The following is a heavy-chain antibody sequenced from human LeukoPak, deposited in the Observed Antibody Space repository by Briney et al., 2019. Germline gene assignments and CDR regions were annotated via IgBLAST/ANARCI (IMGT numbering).Heavy chain of an antibody. J-gene: IGHJ4*02. V-gene: IGHV3-23*01. CDR2: ISGSGGST. Sequence: GGSLRPSCAASGFTFSSYAMSWVRQAPGKGLEWVSAISGSGGSTYYADSVKGRFTISRDNSKNTLYLQMNSLRAVDTAVYYCAKNNYYGSGSGNDYWGQGTLVTVSS. CDR1: GFTFSSYA. CDR3: AKNNYYGSGSGNDY. D-gene: IGHD3-10*01.